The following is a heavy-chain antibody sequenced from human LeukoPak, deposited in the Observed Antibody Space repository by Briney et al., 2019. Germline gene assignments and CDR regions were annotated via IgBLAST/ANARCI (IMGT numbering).Heavy chain of an antibody. J-gene: IGHJ4*02. Sequence: PSETLSLTFTVSDASISDYYRGWIRQPPGKGLEWIGYFHNSGTSTYNPSLKGRVTISADTSKNQFSLKLNSLTTADTAVYYCTRGAGWLIDYWGQGILVTVSS. CDR2: FHNSGTS. V-gene: IGHV4-59*01. D-gene: IGHD3-16*01. CDR1: DASISDYY. CDR3: TRGAGWLIDY.